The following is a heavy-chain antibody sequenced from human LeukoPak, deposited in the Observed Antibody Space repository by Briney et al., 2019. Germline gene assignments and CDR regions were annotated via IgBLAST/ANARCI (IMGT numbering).Heavy chain of an antibody. Sequence: SETLSLTCTVSGGSISSYYWSWIRQPPGKGLEWIGYIYYSGSTNYNPSLKSRDTISVDTSKNQFSLKLSSVTAADTAVYYCAAWRGGYGNYFDYWGQGTLVTVSS. CDR2: IYYSGST. CDR3: AAWRGGYGNYFDY. CDR1: GGSISSYY. V-gene: IGHV4-59*01. D-gene: IGHD5-12*01. J-gene: IGHJ4*02.